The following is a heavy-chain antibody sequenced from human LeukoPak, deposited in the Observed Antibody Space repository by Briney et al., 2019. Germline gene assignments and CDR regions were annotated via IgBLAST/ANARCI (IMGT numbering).Heavy chain of an antibody. Sequence: ASVTVSCKPSGYTFISYGISWVRQAPGQGLEWMGWISTSEGKTNYAQEFQGRVTMTTYTSTGTTYMELRNLRSDDTAVYYCARDLGIVGPTTMGPWGQGTLVTVSS. D-gene: IGHD1-26*01. CDR1: GYTFISYG. CDR3: ARDLGIVGPTTMGP. V-gene: IGHV1-18*01. J-gene: IGHJ5*02. CDR2: ISTSEGKT.